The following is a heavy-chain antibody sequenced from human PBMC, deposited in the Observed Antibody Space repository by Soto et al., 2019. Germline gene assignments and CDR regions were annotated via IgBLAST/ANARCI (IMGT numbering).Heavy chain of an antibody. D-gene: IGHD5-18*01. Sequence: PGGSLRLSCAASGFTFSSYGMHWVRQAPGKGLEWVAVISYDGSNKYYADSVKGRFTISRDISKNTVYLQMDSLEVEDTAVYYCARDVDTTSHLNWFDPWGQGVMVTVSS. CDR3: ARDVDTTSHLNWFDP. CDR2: ISYDGSNK. J-gene: IGHJ5*02. V-gene: IGHV3-30*03. CDR1: GFTFSSYG.